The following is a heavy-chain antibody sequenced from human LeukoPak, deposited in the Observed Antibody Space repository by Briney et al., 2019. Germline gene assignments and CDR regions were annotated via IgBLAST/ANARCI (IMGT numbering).Heavy chain of an antibody. CDR2: IKQDGSEK. CDR3: ARDRVAAAGTNWFDP. Sequence: GGSLRLSCAVSGFTFSSYWMSWVRQAPGKGLEWVANIKQDGSEKYYVDSVKGRFTISRDNAKNSLYLQMNSLRAEDTAVYYCARDRVAAAGTNWFDPWGQGTLVTVSS. V-gene: IGHV3-7*03. CDR1: GFTFSSYW. D-gene: IGHD6-13*01. J-gene: IGHJ5*02.